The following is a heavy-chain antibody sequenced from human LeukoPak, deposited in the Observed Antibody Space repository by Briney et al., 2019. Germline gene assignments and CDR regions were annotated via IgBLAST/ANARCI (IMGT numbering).Heavy chain of an antibody. CDR1: GYSISSGYY. CDR2: IYHSGST. Sequence: PSETLSLTCTVSGYSISSGYYWGWIRQPPGKGLEWIGSIYHSGSTYFNPSLRSRVAISADTSKNQFSLTMYSVTAADTAVYYCARDLTSGAYYYDYWGQGTRVTVSS. V-gene: IGHV4-38-2*02. J-gene: IGHJ4*01. D-gene: IGHD3-9*01. CDR3: ARDLTSGAYYYDY.